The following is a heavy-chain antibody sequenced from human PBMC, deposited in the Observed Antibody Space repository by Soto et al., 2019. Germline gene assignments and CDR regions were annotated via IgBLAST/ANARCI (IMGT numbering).Heavy chain of an antibody. V-gene: IGHV1-69*19. Sequence: QVQLVQSGAEMKKPGSSVKVSCQSSGGTFNTYAMNWVRQAPGQGPEWMGDISPMFGAANYAPKFQGRVTITADESTATSYMPLSSLTSEDTALYFCAREVQVHTPAFVYWGQGTLVTVSS. CDR1: GGTFNTYA. CDR2: ISPMFGAA. D-gene: IGHD3-10*01. J-gene: IGHJ4*02. CDR3: AREVQVHTPAFVY.